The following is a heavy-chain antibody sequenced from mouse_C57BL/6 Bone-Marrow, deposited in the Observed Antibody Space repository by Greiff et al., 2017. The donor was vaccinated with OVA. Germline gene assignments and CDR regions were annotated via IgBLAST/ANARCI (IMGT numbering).Heavy chain of an antibody. CDR3: TGDYGFAY. D-gene: IGHD2-4*01. V-gene: IGHV6-6*01. CDR2: IRNKANNHAT. Sequence: VKLDESGGGLVQPGGSMKLSCAASVFPFSDAWLDCVRQSPENGLEWVAEIRNKANNHATYYAESVKGRFTISRDDSKSSVYLQMNSLRAEDTGIYYCTGDYGFAYWGQGTLVTVSA. J-gene: IGHJ3*01. CDR1: VFPFSDAW.